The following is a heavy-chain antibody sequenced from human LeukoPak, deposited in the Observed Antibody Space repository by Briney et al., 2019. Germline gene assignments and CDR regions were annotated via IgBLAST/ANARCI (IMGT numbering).Heavy chain of an antibody. J-gene: IGHJ5*02. CDR2: IYHSGST. V-gene: IGHV4-59*12. Sequence: SETLSLTCTVSGGSISSYYWSWLRQPPGKGLEWIGYIYHSGSTYYNPSLKSRVTISVDRSKNQFSLKLSSVTAADTAVYYCARNLDCSSTSCYTGLSFDPWGQGTLVTVSS. D-gene: IGHD2-2*02. CDR3: ARNLDCSSTSCYTGLSFDP. CDR1: GGSISSYY.